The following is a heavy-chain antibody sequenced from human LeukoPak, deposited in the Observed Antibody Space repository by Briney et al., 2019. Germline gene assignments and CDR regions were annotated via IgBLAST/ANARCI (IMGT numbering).Heavy chain of an antibody. D-gene: IGHD5-18*01. V-gene: IGHV1-46*01. Sequence: ASVKVSCKASGYTFTSYYMHWVRQAPGQGLEWMGIINPSGGSTSYAQKLQGRVTMTRDTSTSTVYMELSSLRSDDTAVYYCARDLKAMVLPNYWGQGTLVTVSS. CDR3: ARDLKAMVLPNY. CDR2: INPSGGST. J-gene: IGHJ4*02. CDR1: GYTFTSYY.